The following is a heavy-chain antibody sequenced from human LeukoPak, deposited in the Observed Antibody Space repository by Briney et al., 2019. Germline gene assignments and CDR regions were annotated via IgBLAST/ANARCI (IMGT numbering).Heavy chain of an antibody. CDR3: ARELVTGTTDGDYFDY. V-gene: IGHV3-64*01. CDR1: GFTFSSYA. CDR2: ISSNGGST. Sequence: GSLRLSCAASGFTFSSYAMHWVRQAPGKGLEYVSAISSNGGSTYYANSVKGRFTISRDNAKNSLYLQMNSLRAEDTAVYYCARELVTGTTDGDYFDYWGQGTLVTVSS. D-gene: IGHD1-7*01. J-gene: IGHJ4*02.